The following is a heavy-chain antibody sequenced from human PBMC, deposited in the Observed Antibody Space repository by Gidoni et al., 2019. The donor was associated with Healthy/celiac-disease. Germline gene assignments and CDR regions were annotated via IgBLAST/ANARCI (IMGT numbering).Heavy chain of an antibody. J-gene: IGHJ4*02. CDR3: ARCDLAAAGTGFDY. V-gene: IGHV4-30-2*01. CDR2: IYHSGST. CDR1: GGTIRRAGYS. Sequence: QLQLQGSGPGLVKPSQHTPLTGADPGGTIRRAGYSWGWLRQPPGKGLEWLGYIYHSGSTYYDSALKSRSTTSVDRSKILFSLKLSSGTAADPALYCWARCDLAAAGTGFDYWGQGTLVTVSS. D-gene: IGHD6-13*01.